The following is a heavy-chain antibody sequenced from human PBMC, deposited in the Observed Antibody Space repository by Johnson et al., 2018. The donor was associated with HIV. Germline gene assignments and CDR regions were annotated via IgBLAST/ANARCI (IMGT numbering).Heavy chain of an antibody. V-gene: IGHV3-30*03. Sequence: QVQLVESGGGVVQPGGSLRLSCAASGFTFSSYGMHWVRQAPGKGLEWVAVISYDGNNKYYADSVKGRFIISRDNSTNALYLQRDSLRAEDTAVYYCARDKGYCGSGTDAFDIWVQGTMGTVSS. CDR3: ARDKGYCGSGTDAFDI. CDR2: ISYDGNNK. D-gene: IGHD3-10*01. J-gene: IGHJ3*02. CDR1: GFTFSSYG.